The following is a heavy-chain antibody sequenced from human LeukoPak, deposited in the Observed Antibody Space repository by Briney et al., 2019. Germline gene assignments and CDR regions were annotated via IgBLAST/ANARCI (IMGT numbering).Heavy chain of an antibody. CDR1: GFTFSSYW. V-gene: IGHV3-7*03. D-gene: IGHD3-16*01. J-gene: IGHJ6*02. CDR2: INHNGNVN. CDR3: ARGGGLDV. Sequence: GGSLRLSCAASGFTFSSYWINWARQAPGKGLEWVASINHNGNVNYYVDSVKGRFTISRDNAKNSLYLQMSNLRAEDTAVYFCARGGGLDVWGQGATVTVSS.